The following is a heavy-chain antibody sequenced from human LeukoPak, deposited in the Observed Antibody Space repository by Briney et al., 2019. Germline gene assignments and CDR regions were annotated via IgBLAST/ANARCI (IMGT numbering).Heavy chain of an antibody. CDR3: ARDPNWTRYFDY. CDR1: GGSISSYY. Sequence: PSETLSLTCTVSGGSISSYYWSWIRQPPGKGLEWIGYIYDSGSTNYNPSLKSRVTISVDTSKNQFSLKLSSVTAADTAVYYCARDPNWTRYFDYWGQGTLVTVSS. D-gene: IGHD1-1*01. CDR2: IYDSGST. J-gene: IGHJ4*02. V-gene: IGHV4-59*01.